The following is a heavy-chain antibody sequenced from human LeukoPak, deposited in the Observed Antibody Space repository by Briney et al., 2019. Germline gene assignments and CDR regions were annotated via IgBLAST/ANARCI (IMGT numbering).Heavy chain of an antibody. V-gene: IGHV3-23*01. Sequence: GGSLRLSCAASGFTFSSYAMHWVRQAPGKGLEWVSTISTSGGNTYHADSVKGRFTISRDDSKNTLYLQMNSLRAEDTAVYYCAKDDSSGYGYYFDYWGQGTLVTASS. CDR1: GFTFSSYA. D-gene: IGHD3-22*01. CDR2: ISTSGGNT. J-gene: IGHJ4*02. CDR3: AKDDSSGYGYYFDY.